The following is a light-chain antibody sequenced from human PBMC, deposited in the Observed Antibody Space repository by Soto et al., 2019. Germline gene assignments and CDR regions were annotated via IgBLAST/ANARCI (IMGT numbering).Light chain of an antibody. J-gene: IGKJ4*01. CDR2: GAS. CDR3: QQYNNWPLT. V-gene: IGKV3-15*01. Sequence: DIVMTQSPATLSVSPGERATLSCRASQSIRSTLAWCQQKPGQAPRLLIYGASTRATGIPVRFSGSGSGTEFTLTISSLQSEDFALYYCQQYNNWPLTFGGGTKVEIE. CDR1: QSIRST.